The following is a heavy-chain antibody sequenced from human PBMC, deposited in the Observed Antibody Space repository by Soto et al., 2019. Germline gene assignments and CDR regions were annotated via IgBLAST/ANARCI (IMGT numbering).Heavy chain of an antibody. CDR2: INHSGST. CDR1: GGSFSGYY. V-gene: IGHV4-34*01. CDR3: ARHLYYDISPGYLRPYHYYGMDV. D-gene: IGHD3-9*01. Sequence: SETLSLTCAVYGGSFSGYYWSWIRQPPGKGLEWIGEINHSGSTDSNPSLRSRVTISVDTSKNQFSLKLTSVTAADTAVYYCARHLYYDISPGYLRPYHYYGMDVWGQGTTVTVSS. J-gene: IGHJ6*02.